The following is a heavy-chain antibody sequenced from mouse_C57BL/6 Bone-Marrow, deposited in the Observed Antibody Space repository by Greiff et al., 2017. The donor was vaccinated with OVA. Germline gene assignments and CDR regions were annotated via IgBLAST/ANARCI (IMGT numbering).Heavy chain of an antibody. J-gene: IGHJ4*01. Sequence: VQLQQSGPELVKPGASVKISCKASGYAFSSSWMNWVKQRPGKGLEWIGRIYPGDGDTHYNGKFKGKATLTADKSSSTADMQLSSLTSEDSEVYFCARRTTVVDYAMDYWGQGTSVTVSS. CDR1: GYAFSSSW. CDR2: IYPGDGDT. CDR3: ARRTTVVDYAMDY. D-gene: IGHD1-1*01. V-gene: IGHV1-82*01.